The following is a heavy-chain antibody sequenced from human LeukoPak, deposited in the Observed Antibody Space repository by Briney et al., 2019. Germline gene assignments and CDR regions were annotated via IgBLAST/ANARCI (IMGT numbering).Heavy chain of an antibody. D-gene: IGHD3-3*01. CDR2: IIPIFGTA. V-gene: IGHV1-69*13. Sequence: SVKVSCKASGGTFSSYAISWVRQAPGQGLEWMGGIIPIFGTANYAQKFQGRVTITADESTSTAYMELSSLRSEDTAVYYCARVGRTLNYDFWSGYSYYFDYWGQGTLVTVSS. CDR3: ARVGRTLNYDFWSGYSYYFDY. J-gene: IGHJ4*02. CDR1: GGTFSSYA.